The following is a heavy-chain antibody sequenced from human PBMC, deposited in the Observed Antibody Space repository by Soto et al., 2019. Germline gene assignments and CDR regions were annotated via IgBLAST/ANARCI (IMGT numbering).Heavy chain of an antibody. V-gene: IGHV3-30*18. D-gene: IGHD6-13*01. CDR1: GFTFSSYG. J-gene: IGHJ4*02. Sequence: ESGGGVVQPGRSLRVSCAASGFTFSSYGMHWVRQAPGKGLEWVAVISYGGSNKYYADSVKGRFTISRDNSKNTLYLQMNRLRAEDTAVYYCAKGSEVLAAAGSFDYWGQGTLVTVSS. CDR2: ISYGGSNK. CDR3: AKGSEVLAAAGSFDY.